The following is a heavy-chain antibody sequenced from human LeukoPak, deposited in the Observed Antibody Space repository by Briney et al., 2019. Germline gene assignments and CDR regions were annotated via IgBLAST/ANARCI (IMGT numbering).Heavy chain of an antibody. CDR3: ATDARPFGNCTNGVCLSD. D-gene: IGHD2-8*01. V-gene: IGHV1-24*01. Sequence: ASVTVSCKVSGYTLTELSMHWVRQAPGKGLEWMGGFHPEDGETIYAQKFQGRVTMTEDTSTDTAYMELSSLRSEDTAVYYCATDARPFGNCTNGVCLSDWGQGTLVTVSS. CDR1: GYTLTELS. CDR2: FHPEDGET. J-gene: IGHJ4*02.